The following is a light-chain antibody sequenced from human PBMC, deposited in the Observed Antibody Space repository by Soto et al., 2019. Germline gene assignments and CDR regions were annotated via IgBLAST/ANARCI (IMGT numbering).Light chain of an antibody. CDR2: VVS. J-gene: IGLJ1*01. Sequence: QSVLTQPHSVSGSPGQSVTISCTGTSVDVGAYDFVSWYQQHPGKAPKLLIYVVSGRPSGVPHRFSGSKSGNAASLTISGLQAEDEADYYCGTWDTSLTAYVFGTGTQLTVL. V-gene: IGLV2-11*01. CDR1: SVDVGAYDF. CDR3: GTWDTSLTAYV.